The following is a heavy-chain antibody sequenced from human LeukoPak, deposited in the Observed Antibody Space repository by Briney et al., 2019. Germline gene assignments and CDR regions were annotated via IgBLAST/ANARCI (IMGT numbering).Heavy chain of an antibody. CDR3: ARCPNPVDTAMVFGFKLYAFDI. CDR1: GYTFTSYG. V-gene: IGHV1-18*01. J-gene: IGHJ3*02. Sequence: AXVKVSCKASGYTFTSYGISWVRQAPGQGLEWMGWISAYNGNTNYAQKLQGRVTMTTDTSTSTAYMELRSLRSDDTAVYYCARCPNPVDTAMVFGFKLYAFDIWGQGTMVTVSS. CDR2: ISAYNGNT. D-gene: IGHD5-18*01.